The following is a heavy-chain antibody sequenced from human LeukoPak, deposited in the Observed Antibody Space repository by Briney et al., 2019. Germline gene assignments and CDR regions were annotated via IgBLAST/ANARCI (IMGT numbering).Heavy chain of an antibody. CDR3: AGGGGDYNPFDY. V-gene: IGHV3-53*04. D-gene: IGHD4-17*01. J-gene: IGHJ4*02. Sequence: GGSLRLSCAVSGFTVTSNYMSWVRQAPGKGLEWVSVPYSGGDTYYADSVRGRFTISRHNSKNTLYLQINSLRPEDTAVYYCAGGGGDYNPFDYWGQGTLVTVSS. CDR2: PYSGGDT. CDR1: GFTVTSNY.